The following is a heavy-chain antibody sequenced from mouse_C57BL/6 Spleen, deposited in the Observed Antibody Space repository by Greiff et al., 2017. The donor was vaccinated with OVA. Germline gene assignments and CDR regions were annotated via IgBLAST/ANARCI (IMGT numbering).Heavy chain of an antibody. V-gene: IGHV14-2*01. CDR3: ARGDYDVYYYAMDY. CDR2: IDPEDGET. D-gene: IGHD2-4*01. Sequence: EVQLVESGAELVKPGASVKLSCTASGFNIKDYYMHWVKQRTEQGLEWIGRIDPEDGETKYAPKFQGQATITADTASNTAYLQLSSLTSEDTAVYYCARGDYDVYYYAMDYWGQGTSVTVSS. CDR1: GFNIKDYY. J-gene: IGHJ4*01.